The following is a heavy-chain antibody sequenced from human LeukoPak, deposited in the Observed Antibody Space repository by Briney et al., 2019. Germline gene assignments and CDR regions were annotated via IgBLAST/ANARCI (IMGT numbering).Heavy chain of an antibody. CDR2: VKSKTDGGTT. J-gene: IGHJ4*02. CDR1: GFTFSNAY. D-gene: IGHD3-10*01. V-gene: IGHV3-15*01. CDR3: TYYGSGAIRF. Sequence: TAGGSLRLSCAASGFTFSNAYMSWVRQAPGKGLEWVGRVKSKTDGGTTDYAAPVKGRFTISRDDSENSLYLQINSLKTDDTAVYYCTYYGSGAIRFWGQGTLVTVSS.